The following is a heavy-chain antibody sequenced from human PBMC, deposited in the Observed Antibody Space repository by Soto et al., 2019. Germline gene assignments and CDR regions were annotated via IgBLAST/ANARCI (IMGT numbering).Heavy chain of an antibody. V-gene: IGHV2-5*01. Sequence: QITLKESGPTLVQPTQTLTLTCTFSGFSFSTSGVGVGWIRQPPGKALEWLALIYWNDVNRYSPSLKSRLTITKDTSKNQVVLTMTNMDPVDTATYYCVSGSFPNWFDPWGQGTLVTVSS. CDR3: VSGSFPNWFDP. D-gene: IGHD3-10*01. CDR2: IYWNDVN. CDR1: GFSFSTSGVG. J-gene: IGHJ5*02.